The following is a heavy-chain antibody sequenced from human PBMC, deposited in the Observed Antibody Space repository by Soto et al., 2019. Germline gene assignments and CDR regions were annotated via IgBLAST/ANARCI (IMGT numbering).Heavy chain of an antibody. V-gene: IGHV1-18*04. J-gene: IGHJ4*02. CDR1: GYTFTSYG. D-gene: IGHD6-13*01. CDR2: ISAYNGNT. CDR3: AREGPPYSSSWYSDY. Sequence: ASVKVSCKASGYTFTSYGISWVRQAPGQGLEWMGWISAYNGNTNYAQKLQGRVTMTTDTSTSTAYMELRSLRSDDTAVYYCAREGPPYSSSWYSDYGGQGTLVTVSS.